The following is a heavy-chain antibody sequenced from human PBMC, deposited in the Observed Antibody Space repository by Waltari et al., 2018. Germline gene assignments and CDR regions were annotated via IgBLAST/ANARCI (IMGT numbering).Heavy chain of an antibody. CDR3: ARQTRRWLQSNPKALDY. J-gene: IGHJ4*02. Sequence: QLQLQESGPGLVKPSETLSLTCTVPGGSISSSSYYWGWIRKHPGKGLEWIGSIYYSGSTYYNPSLKSRVTISVDTSKNQFSLKLSSVTAADTAVYYCARQTRRWLQSNPKALDYWGQGTLVTVSS. CDR2: IYYSGST. CDR1: GGSISSSSYY. V-gene: IGHV4-39*01. D-gene: IGHD5-12*01.